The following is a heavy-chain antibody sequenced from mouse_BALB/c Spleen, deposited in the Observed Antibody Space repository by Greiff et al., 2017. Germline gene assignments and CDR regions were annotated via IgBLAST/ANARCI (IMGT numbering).Heavy chain of an antibody. CDR1: GYTFTSYT. Sequence: VQRVESGAELARPGASVKMSCKASGYTFTSYTMHWVKQRPGQGLEWIGYINPSSGYTNYNQKFKDKATLTADKSSSTAYMQLSSLTSEDSAVYYCARDYRYDLLAYWGQGTLVTVSA. D-gene: IGHD2-14*01. J-gene: IGHJ3*01. CDR3: ARDYRYDLLAY. V-gene: IGHV1-4*01. CDR2: INPSSGYT.